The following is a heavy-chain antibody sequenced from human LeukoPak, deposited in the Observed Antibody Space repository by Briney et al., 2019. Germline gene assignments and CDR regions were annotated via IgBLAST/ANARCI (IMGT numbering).Heavy chain of an antibody. CDR1: GGSISSYY. CDR2: IYYSGST. D-gene: IGHD6-19*01. J-gene: IGHJ4*02. Sequence: SETLSLTCTVSGGSISSYYWSWIRQPPGKGLEWIGYIYYSGSTNYNPSLKSRVTISVDTSKNQFSLKLSSVTAADTAVYYCARGQWLSAPWVWGQGTLVTVSS. CDR3: ARGQWLSAPWV. V-gene: IGHV4-59*08.